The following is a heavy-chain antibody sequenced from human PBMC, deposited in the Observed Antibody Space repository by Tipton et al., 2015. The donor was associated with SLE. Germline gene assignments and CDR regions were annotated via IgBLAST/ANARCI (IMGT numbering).Heavy chain of an antibody. Sequence: GSLRLSCVASGFTFSNYAMSWLRQAPGKGPEWVSVISGNGGTTYYADSAEGRFTISRDDSKNTVYLQMNSLRVEDTALYYCAKDGKYYGVVGDEDYWGPGTQVTVSS. CDR1: GFTFSNYA. D-gene: IGHD4-17*01. CDR2: ISGNGGTT. J-gene: IGHJ4*02. V-gene: IGHV3-23*01. CDR3: AKDGKYYGVVGDEDY.